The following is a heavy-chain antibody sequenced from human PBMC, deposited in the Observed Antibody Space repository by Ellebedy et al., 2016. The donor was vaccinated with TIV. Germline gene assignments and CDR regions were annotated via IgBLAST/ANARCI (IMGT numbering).Heavy chain of an antibody. J-gene: IGHJ6*02. CDR2: CDPEDGET. CDR3: ATRYSGSYATSNYYYYGMDV. Sequence: ASVKVSCKVSGYTLNELSMHWVRQAPGKGLEWMGGCDPEDGETIYAQKFQGRVTMTEDTSTDKAYMELSSLRSEDTAVYYCATRYSGSYATSNYYYYGMDVWGQGTTVTVSS. CDR1: GYTLNELS. D-gene: IGHD1-26*01. V-gene: IGHV1-24*01.